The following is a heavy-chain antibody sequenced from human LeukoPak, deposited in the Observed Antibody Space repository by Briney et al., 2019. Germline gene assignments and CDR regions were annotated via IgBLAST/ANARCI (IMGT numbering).Heavy chain of an antibody. CDR1: GFTFSGYG. CDR3: ARDSSGYIVYYMDV. J-gene: IGHJ6*03. V-gene: IGHV3-30*02. Sequence: GGSLRLSCAASGFTFSGYGMHWVRQAPGKGLEWVAFIRYDGSNNYYTDSVKGRFTISRDNSKNTLYLQMNSLRAEDTAVYYCARDSSGYIVYYMDVWGKGTTVTVSS. CDR2: IRYDGSNN. D-gene: IGHD3-22*01.